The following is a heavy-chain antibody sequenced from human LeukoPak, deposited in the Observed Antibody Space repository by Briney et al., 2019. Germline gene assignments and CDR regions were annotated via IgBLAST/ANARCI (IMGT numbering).Heavy chain of an antibody. J-gene: IGHJ5*02. Sequence: PGGSLRLSCAASGFTFSSYSMNWVRQAPGKGLEWVSYISGSSSRGSTIYYADSVKGRFTISRDNAKNSLYLQMNSLRAEDMALYYCAATFGVVSNWFDPWGQGTLVTVSS. CDR3: AATFGVVSNWFDP. CDR1: GFTFSSYS. D-gene: IGHD3-3*01. V-gene: IGHV3-48*04. CDR2: ISGSSSRGSTI.